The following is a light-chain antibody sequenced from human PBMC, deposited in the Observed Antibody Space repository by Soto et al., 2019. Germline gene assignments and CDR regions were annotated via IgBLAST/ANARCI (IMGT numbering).Light chain of an antibody. CDR2: GST. J-gene: IGKJ2*01. V-gene: IGKV3-20*01. CDR3: QQYGSSPPYT. CDR1: QSVSNNY. Sequence: EVVLTQSPGTLSLSPGERATLSCRASQSVSNNYLAWYQQKRGQSPKLLIFGSTDRATGIPDRFSGSGSGTDLPLTIRSLEPEDFAVYYCQQYGSSPPYTFGQGTKLAIK.